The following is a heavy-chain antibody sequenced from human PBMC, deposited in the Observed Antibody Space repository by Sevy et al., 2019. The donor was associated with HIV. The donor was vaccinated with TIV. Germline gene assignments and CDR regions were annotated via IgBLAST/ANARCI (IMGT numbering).Heavy chain of an antibody. CDR1: GDTFTNNY. CDR2: VDPSAGNT. Sequence: ASVKVSCKASGDTFTNNYIHWVRQAPGQGLEWMGMVDPSAGNTTYAQKFQGRVTMTRDTSTSILYMDLSSLRSEGTAVYYCVRADPDQHFDSWGQGTLVTVSS. CDR3: VRADPDQHFDS. J-gene: IGHJ4*02. V-gene: IGHV1-46*01.